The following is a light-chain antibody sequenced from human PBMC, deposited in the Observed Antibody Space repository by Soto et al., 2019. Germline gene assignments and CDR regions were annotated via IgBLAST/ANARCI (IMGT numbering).Light chain of an antibody. CDR2: DVT. CDR3: CSFAGSYSYV. Sequence: QYVLTQPRSVSASPGQSVTISCTGTSSDVGRYDYVSWYQKHPGKAPKLIVYDVTERPSGVPDRFSGSKSGNTASLTISGLQAEDEADYSCCSFAGSYSYVFGTGTKVTVL. V-gene: IGLV2-11*01. CDR1: SSDVGRYDY. J-gene: IGLJ1*01.